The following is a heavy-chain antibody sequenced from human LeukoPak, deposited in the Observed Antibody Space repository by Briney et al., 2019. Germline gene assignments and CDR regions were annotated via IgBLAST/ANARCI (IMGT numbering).Heavy chain of an antibody. Sequence: PGGSLRLSCAASGFTFSSYAMSWVRQAPGKGLEWVSYISSSSSRIYYADSVKGRFTISRDNAENSLYLQMNSLRAEDTAVYYCARDSAQSSYSDYWGQGTLVTVSS. J-gene: IGHJ4*02. V-gene: IGHV3-48*01. CDR2: ISSSSSRI. CDR1: GFTFSSYA. CDR3: ARDSAQSSYSDY.